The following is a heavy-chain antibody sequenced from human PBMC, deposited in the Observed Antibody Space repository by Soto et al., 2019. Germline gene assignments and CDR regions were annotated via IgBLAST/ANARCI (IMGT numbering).Heavy chain of an antibody. J-gene: IGHJ4*02. CDR1: GFTFTNYW. Sequence: GGSLRLSCAASGFTFTNYWMHWVRQVPGKGLVWVSRIDGVGAGTSYSDSVRGRFTISRDITNNTLFLQMTSLRADDTAVYFCARDSGYSSAYWEHYFDYWGQGTLVTVSS. CDR2: IDGVGAGT. CDR3: ARDSGYSSAYWEHYFDY. V-gene: IGHV3-74*01. D-gene: IGHD3-16*01.